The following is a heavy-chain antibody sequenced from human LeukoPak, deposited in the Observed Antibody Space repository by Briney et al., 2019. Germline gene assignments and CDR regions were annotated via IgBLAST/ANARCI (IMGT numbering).Heavy chain of an antibody. CDR1: GFAFSTYW. CDR2: IRYDGSNK. V-gene: IGHV3-30*02. D-gene: IGHD1-20*01. J-gene: IGHJ4*02. CDR3: AKDFGITGTGGAYFDY. Sequence: GGSLRLSCAASGFAFSTYWMTWVRQAPGKGLEWVAFIRYDGSNKYYADSVKGRFTISRDNSKNTLYLQMNSLTTDDTAVYYCAKDFGITGTGGAYFDYWGQGALITVSS.